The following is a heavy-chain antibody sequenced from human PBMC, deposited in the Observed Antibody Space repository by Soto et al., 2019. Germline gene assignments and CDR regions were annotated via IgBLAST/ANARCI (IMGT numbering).Heavy chain of an antibody. CDR1: GFIFSDYF. CDR3: ARAGEYYDILTGLGAVDV. Sequence: PGGSLRLSGTASGFIFSDYFMNWIRQAPGKGLEWASYISGSGSTIYYADSVKGRFTISRDNAKNSLSLQMHSLRADDTAVYYCARAGEYYDILTGLGAVDVWGQGTTVTVSS. J-gene: IGHJ6*02. CDR2: ISGSGSTI. D-gene: IGHD3-9*01. V-gene: IGHV3-11*01.